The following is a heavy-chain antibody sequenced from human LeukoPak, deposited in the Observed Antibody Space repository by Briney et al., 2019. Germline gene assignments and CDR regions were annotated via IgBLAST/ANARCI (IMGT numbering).Heavy chain of an antibody. V-gene: IGHV3-11*01. J-gene: IGHJ6*03. CDR1: GFTFSDYY. Sequence: GGSLRLSCAASGFTFSDYYMAWIRQAPGKGLEWVSYISSSGRTIYYADSVKGRFTISRDNAKNSLYLQMNSLRAEDTAVYYCARVDSSSPGGYYYYYMDVWGKGTTVTVS. CDR3: ARVDSSSPGGYYYYYMDV. CDR2: ISSSGRTI. D-gene: IGHD6-6*01.